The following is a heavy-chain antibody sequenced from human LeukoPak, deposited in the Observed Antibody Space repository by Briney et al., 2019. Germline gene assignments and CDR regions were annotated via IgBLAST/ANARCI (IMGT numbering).Heavy chain of an antibody. CDR3: ARDSSSWTAEYFQH. J-gene: IGHJ1*01. Sequence: PGGSLRLSCAGSGFIFKDYGIHWVRQAPGKGLEWVAVISYDGRKQFYGDSVKGRFTISRDNAKNSLYLQMNSLRAEDTAVYYCARDSSSWTAEYFQHWGQGTLVTVSS. V-gene: IGHV3-30*03. CDR1: GFIFKDYG. D-gene: IGHD6-13*01. CDR2: ISYDGRKQ.